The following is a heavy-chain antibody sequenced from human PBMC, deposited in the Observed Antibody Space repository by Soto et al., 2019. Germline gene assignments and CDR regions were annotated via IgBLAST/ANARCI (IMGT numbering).Heavy chain of an antibody. CDR3: ARDAFLHSRGAYYDH. V-gene: IGHV3-30-3*01. Sequence: QVRLVESGGGAVQPGDSLRLSCDASGFTFSTYALHWVRQAPVKGLEWVAFISYNGANQYYADSVKGRFTVSRDNSKNIASLQMTSLKPEDSAVYYCARDAFLHSRGAYYDHWGQGTLVTVSS. J-gene: IGHJ4*02. D-gene: IGHD3-10*01. CDR2: ISYNGANQ. CDR1: GFTFSTYA.